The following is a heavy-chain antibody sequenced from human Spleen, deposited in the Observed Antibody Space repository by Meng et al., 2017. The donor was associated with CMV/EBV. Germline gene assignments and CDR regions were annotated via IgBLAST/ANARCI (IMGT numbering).Heavy chain of an antibody. J-gene: IGHJ6*02. CDR3: VKGGGEKVAFDAMDV. CDR1: GFSFDDFA. V-gene: IGHV3-9*01. D-gene: IGHD2-15*01. Sequence: SLKISCAASGFSFDDFAMHWVRQTPREGLEWVSGISGKSGFTGSADSVKVRFTSSRANARKTLSLQMNTLRPEDTALYYCVKGGGEKVAFDAMDVWGQGTTVTVSS. CDR2: ISGKSGFT.